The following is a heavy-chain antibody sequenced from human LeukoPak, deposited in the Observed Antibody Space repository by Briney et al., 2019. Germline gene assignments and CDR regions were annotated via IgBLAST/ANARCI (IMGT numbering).Heavy chain of an antibody. CDR3: ARDQDWGSFDI. CDR1: LFTFINYV. CDR2: ICGRGDRT. V-gene: IGHV3-23*01. D-gene: IGHD7-27*01. Sequence: GGALRLSCAASLFTFINYVMYGVRQAPGKGLEWVSGICGRGDRTYFVDSVKGRFAISRDKSMNTMYLQMSNMRAEDTAIYYCARDQDWGSFDIWGQGTMVTVSS. J-gene: IGHJ3*02.